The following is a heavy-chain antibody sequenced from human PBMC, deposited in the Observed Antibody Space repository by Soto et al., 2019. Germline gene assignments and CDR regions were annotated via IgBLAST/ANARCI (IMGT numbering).Heavy chain of an antibody. CDR3: ARDLGGYSGYDQNWFDP. J-gene: IGHJ5*02. D-gene: IGHD5-12*01. V-gene: IGHV1-69*04. CDR2: IIPMFGIA. Sequence: SVKVSCKGSGDTFNRYTVTWVRQAPGQGLEWMGRIIPMFGIASYAQNFQGRVTITADKSTNTAYMELSSLRSEDTAVYYCARDLGGYSGYDQNWFDPWG. CDR1: GDTFNRYT.